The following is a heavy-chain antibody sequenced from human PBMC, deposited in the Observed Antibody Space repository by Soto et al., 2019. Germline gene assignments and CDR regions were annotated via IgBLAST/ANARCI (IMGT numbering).Heavy chain of an antibody. CDR1: GDSVSSDNYY. Sequence: PSETLSLTCTVSGDSVSSDNYYWTWIRQPPGRGLEWIGYIYSSGSTNYNPSLKGRVTISLDTSNNQFSLKLTSVTAADTAVYYCARDIRGYSRAFDYWGQGTLVTVSS. CDR3: ARDIRGYSRAFDY. D-gene: IGHD5-18*01. V-gene: IGHV4-61*01. CDR2: IYSSGST. J-gene: IGHJ4*02.